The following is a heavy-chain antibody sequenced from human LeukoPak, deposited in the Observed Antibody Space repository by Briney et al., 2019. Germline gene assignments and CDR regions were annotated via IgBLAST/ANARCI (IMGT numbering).Heavy chain of an antibody. J-gene: IGHJ4*02. V-gene: IGHV3-23*01. Sequence: PGGSLRLSCVASGFTFSSNAMSWVRQAPGKGLEWVSAITGSGGGTYYADSVKGRFTISRDTSKNTLYLQMNSLRAEDTAIYYCAKDLGDTGYWGQGTLVSASS. CDR3: AKDLGDTGY. CDR2: ITGSGGGT. D-gene: IGHD3-16*01. CDR1: GFTFSSNA.